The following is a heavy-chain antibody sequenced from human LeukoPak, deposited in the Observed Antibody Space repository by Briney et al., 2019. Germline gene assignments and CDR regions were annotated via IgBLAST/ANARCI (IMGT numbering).Heavy chain of an antibody. J-gene: IGHJ4*02. CDR3: AGGDTVMMGSFGY. D-gene: IGHD5-18*01. CDR1: GGSISGYY. V-gene: IGHV4-4*07. Sequence: PSETLSLTCTVSGGSISGYYWSWIRQPAGKGLEWIGRFYTSEGTNYNPSLRSRVTISVDTSKNQFSLKLSSVTAADTAVYYCAGGDTVMMGSFGYWGQGTLVTVSS. CDR2: FYTSEGT.